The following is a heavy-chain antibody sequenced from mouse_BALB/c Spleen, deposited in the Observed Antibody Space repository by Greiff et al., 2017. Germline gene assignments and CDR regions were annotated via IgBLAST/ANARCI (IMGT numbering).Heavy chain of an antibody. V-gene: IGHV7-3*02. CDR2: IRNKANGYTT. D-gene: IGHD1-1*01. J-gene: IGHJ3*01. CDR3: ARDMDYGSSFPLAY. CDR1: GFTFTDYY. Sequence: EVKLVESGGGLVQPGGSLRLSCATSGFTFTDYYMSWVRQPPGKALVWLGFIRNKANGYTTEYSASVKGRFTISRDNSQSILYLQMNTLRAEDSATYYCARDMDYGSSFPLAYWGQGTLVTVSA.